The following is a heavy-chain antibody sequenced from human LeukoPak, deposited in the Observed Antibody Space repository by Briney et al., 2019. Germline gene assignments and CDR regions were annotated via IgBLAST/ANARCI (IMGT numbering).Heavy chain of an antibody. Sequence: GGSLRLSCAASGFTFSNAWMSWVRQAPGKGLEWVGRIKSKNAGGTTDYAAPVKGRFTISRDDSKNTLYLQMNSLKTEDTAVCYCATYVGVTGTTAFDYWGQGTLVTVSS. V-gene: IGHV3-15*01. CDR1: GFTFSNAW. J-gene: IGHJ4*02. CDR3: ATYVGVTGTTAFDY. D-gene: IGHD1-20*01. CDR2: IKSKNAGGTT.